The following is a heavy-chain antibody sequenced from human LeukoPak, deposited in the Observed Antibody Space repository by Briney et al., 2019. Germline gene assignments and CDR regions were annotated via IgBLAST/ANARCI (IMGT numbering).Heavy chain of an antibody. J-gene: IGHJ4*02. CDR3: ARNPGELYFDY. D-gene: IGHD3-10*01. Sequence: PGGSLRLSCAASGFTFSSYAMSWVRQAPGKGLEWVSAISGSGGSTYYADSVKGRFTISRDNSRNTLYLQMNSLRAEDTALYYCARNPGELYFDYWGQGTLVTVSS. V-gene: IGHV3-23*01. CDR1: GFTFSSYA. CDR2: ISGSGGST.